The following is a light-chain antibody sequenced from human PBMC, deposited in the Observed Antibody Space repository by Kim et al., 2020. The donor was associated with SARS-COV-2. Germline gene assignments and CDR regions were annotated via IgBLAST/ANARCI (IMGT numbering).Light chain of an antibody. V-gene: IGLV1-47*01. CDR3: AAGDDSLSGPGV. CDR1: TSNIGTNY. J-gene: IGLJ3*02. CDR2: RNN. Sequence: QRVTISCSGGTSNIGTNYVHWYQHLPGTAPKLLIYRNNQRPSGVPDRFSGSKSGTSASLAISGLRSEDEADYYCAAGDDSLSGPGVFGGGTKVTVL.